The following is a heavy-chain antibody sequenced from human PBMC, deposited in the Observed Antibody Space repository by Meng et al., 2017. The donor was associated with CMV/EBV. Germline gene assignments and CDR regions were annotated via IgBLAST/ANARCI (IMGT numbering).Heavy chain of an antibody. J-gene: IGHJ3*02. CDR3: ATCSSTSCYTDDAFDI. Sequence: SVQVSCKASGGTFSSYGISWVRQAPGQGLEWMGGIIPVFGTANYAQKFQGRVTITTDESTSTDSMELSSLRSEDTAVYYCATCSSTSCYTDDAFDIWGQGTMVTVSS. V-gene: IGHV1-69*05. D-gene: IGHD2-2*02. CDR2: IIPVFGTA. CDR1: GGTFSSYG.